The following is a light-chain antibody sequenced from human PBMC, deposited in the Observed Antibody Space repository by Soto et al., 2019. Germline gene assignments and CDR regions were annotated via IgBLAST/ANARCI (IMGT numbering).Light chain of an antibody. CDR2: WAS. J-gene: IGKJ1*01. CDR1: QSVLYSSNNKNY. V-gene: IGKV4-1*01. CDR3: QQYYSTPLT. Sequence: DIGMTQSPDALAVSLGERATIKCKASQSVLYSSNNKNYLAWYQQKPGQPPKLLIYWASTRESGVPDRFSGSGSGTDFTLTIRSLQAEDVAVYYCQQYYSTPLTFGQGTKVEIK.